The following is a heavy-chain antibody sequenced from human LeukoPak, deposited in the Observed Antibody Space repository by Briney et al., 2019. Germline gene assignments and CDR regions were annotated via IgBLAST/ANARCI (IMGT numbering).Heavy chain of an antibody. D-gene: IGHD2-2*01. Sequence: SETLSLTCTVSGGSISSYYWSWIRQPPGKGLEWIGYIYYSGSTNYNPSLKSRVTISVDTSKNQFSLKVNSVTAADTAIYYCARPRASRTYPNDAFDIWGQGTMVTVSS. CDR2: IYYSGST. J-gene: IGHJ3*02. V-gene: IGHV4-59*08. CDR3: ARPRASRTYPNDAFDI. CDR1: GGSISSYY.